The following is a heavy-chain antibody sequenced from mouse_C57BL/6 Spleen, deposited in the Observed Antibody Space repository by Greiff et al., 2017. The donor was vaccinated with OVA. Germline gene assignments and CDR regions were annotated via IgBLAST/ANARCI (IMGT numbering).Heavy chain of an antibody. CDR2: IDPSDSYT. V-gene: IGHV1-69*01. J-gene: IGHJ2*01. Sequence: QVQLQQPGAELVMPGASVKLSCKASGYTFTSYWMHWVKQRPGQGLEWIGEIDPSDSYTNYNQKFKGKSTLTVDKSSSTAYMQLSSLTSEDSAVYYCARSGRIAQDYFDYWGQGTTLTVSA. D-gene: IGHD3-2*02. CDR3: ARSGRIAQDYFDY. CDR1: GYTFTSYW.